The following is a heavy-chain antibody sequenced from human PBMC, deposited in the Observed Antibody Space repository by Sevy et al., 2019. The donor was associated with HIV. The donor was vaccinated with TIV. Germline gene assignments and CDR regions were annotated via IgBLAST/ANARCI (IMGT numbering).Heavy chain of an antibody. CDR3: ARDRRVEYGGSDY. CDR1: GFTFSSYA. D-gene: IGHD3-10*01. CDR2: IKKDGTDK. V-gene: IGHV3-7*03. J-gene: IGHJ4*02. Sequence: GGSLRLSCAASGFTFSSYAMHWVRQAPGKGLEWVANIKKDGTDKFYVDSVMGRFSISRDNAKDLLYLQMNSLRVEDTAVYYCARDRRVEYGGSDYWGQGTLVTVSS.